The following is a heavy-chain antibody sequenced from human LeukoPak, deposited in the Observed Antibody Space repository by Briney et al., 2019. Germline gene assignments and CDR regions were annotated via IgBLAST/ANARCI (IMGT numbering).Heavy chain of an antibody. Sequence: GGSLRLSCAASGFTFSSYAMSWVRQAPGKGLEWVSAIGGSGGSTYYADSVKGRFTIPRDNSKNTLYLQMNSLRAEDTAVYYCAKDIKASSVYYFDYWGQGTLVTVSS. CDR1: GFTFSSYA. CDR2: IGGSGGST. J-gene: IGHJ4*02. CDR3: AKDIKASSVYYFDY. D-gene: IGHD5/OR15-5a*01. V-gene: IGHV3-23*01.